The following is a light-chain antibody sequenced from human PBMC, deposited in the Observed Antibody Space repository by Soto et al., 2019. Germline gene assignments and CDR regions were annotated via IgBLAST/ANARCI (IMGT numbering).Light chain of an antibody. CDR1: QSVSSN. Sequence: EIVMTQSPATLSVSPGERATLSCRASQSVSSNLAWYQQKHGQPPRLLIYGASTRATGIPARFSGSGSGTEFTLTFDSLQSEDFAFYYCQQYDYWPPYTFGQGTKLEIK. J-gene: IGKJ2*01. V-gene: IGKV3-15*01. CDR2: GAS. CDR3: QQYDYWPPYT.